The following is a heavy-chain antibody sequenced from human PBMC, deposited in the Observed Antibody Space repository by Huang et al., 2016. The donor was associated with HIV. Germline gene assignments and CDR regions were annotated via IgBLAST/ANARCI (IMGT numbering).Heavy chain of an antibody. Sequence: VESGGRSVQPGGSIRLSCVGSTFTFGAYWMSWVRQPPRKGLEWVANIKQDETEKYDVDSVKGRFNISRDNAKKVLFLEMDALRVEDTAIYFCATKTAGMDIWGQGTTVIVSS. CDR1: TFTFGAYW. J-gene: IGHJ6*02. V-gene: IGHV3-7*01. CDR2: IKQDETEK. CDR3: ATKTAGMDI.